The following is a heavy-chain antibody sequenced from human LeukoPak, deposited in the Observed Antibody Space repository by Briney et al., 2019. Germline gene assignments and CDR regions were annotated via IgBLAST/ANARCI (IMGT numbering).Heavy chain of an antibody. CDR3: ARGHGGNTDWYFDL. V-gene: IGHV1-69*10. D-gene: IGHD4-23*01. CDR1: GGTLSSYA. CDR2: IIPFLGVV. Sequence: SVKVSCKASGGTLSSYAIDWVRQAPGQGLEWMGGIIPFLGVVNYAQKFQGRVTITADKSTSTVYMELTGLRSEDTAVYYCARGHGGNTDWYFDLWGRGTLVTVSS. J-gene: IGHJ2*01.